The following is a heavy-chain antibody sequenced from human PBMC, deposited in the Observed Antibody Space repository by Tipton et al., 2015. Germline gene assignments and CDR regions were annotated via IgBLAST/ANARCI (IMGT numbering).Heavy chain of an antibody. CDR1: GFTFSSYA. D-gene: IGHD4-23*01. CDR3: AKGNRWVPVLPYFDC. Sequence: SLRLSCAASGFTFSSYAMSWVRQAPGKGLEWVSAISGSGDSTYYADSVKGRFTISGDNSKNTLYLQMNSLRAEDTAVYYCAKGNRWVPVLPYFDCWGQGTLITVSS. J-gene: IGHJ4*02. CDR2: ISGSGDST. V-gene: IGHV3-23*01.